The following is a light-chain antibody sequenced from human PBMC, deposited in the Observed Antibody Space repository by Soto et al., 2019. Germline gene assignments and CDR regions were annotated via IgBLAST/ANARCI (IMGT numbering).Light chain of an antibody. Sequence: VVTQSPATLSLSPGERATLPCRASQSVSNYLAWYQQKPGQAPGPLNYDASTRATGIPARFSGSGSGTEFTLAISRLEPEDFAVYYCQQYGSSGTFGQGTKVDIK. CDR3: QQYGSSGT. V-gene: IGKV3-20*01. CDR1: QSVSNY. CDR2: DAS. J-gene: IGKJ1*01.